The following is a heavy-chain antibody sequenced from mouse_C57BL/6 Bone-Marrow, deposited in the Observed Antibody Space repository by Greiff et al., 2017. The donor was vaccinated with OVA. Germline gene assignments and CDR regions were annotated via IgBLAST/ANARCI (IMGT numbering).Heavy chain of an antibody. D-gene: IGHD2-3*01. CDR2: IRNKANNHAT. CDR1: GFTFSDAW. Sequence: EVKLVESGGGLVQPGGSMKLSCAASGFTFSDAWMDWVRQSPEKGLEWVAEIRNKANNHATYYAESVKGRFTISRDDSKSSVYLQMNSLRAEDTGIYYCTRRRDGYYDYAMDYWGQGTSVTVSS. V-gene: IGHV6-6*01. CDR3: TRRRDGYYDYAMDY. J-gene: IGHJ4*01.